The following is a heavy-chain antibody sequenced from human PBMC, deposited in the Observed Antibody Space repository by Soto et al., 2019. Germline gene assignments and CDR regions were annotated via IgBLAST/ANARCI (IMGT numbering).Heavy chain of an antibody. CDR1: GFTFSSYA. D-gene: IGHD7-27*01. CDR3: ARAGELGIFAVVRLGAFDI. J-gene: IGHJ3*02. CDR2: IWYDGSNK. Sequence: PGGSLRLSCAASGFTFSSYAMSWVRQAPGKGLEWVAVIWYDGSNKYYADSVKGRFTISRDNSKNTLYLQMNSLRAEDTAVYYCARAGELGIFAVVRLGAFDIWGQGTMVTVSS. V-gene: IGHV3-33*08.